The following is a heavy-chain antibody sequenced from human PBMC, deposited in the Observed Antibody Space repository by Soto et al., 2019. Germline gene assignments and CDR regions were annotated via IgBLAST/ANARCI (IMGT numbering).Heavy chain of an antibody. CDR1: GGSISSGGYY. CDR3: VAYGDYGAAFDI. D-gene: IGHD4-17*01. J-gene: IGHJ3*02. CDR2: IYYSGST. Sequence: QVQLQESGPGLVKPSQTLSLTCTVSGGSISSGGYYWSWIRQHPGKGLEWIGYIYYSGSTYYNPSLKSRVTISADTSKNQLSLELSSVTAADTAVYYCVAYGDYGAAFDIWGQGTMVTVSS. V-gene: IGHV4-31*03.